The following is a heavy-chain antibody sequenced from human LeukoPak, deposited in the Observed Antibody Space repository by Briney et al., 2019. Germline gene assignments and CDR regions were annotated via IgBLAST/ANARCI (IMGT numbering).Heavy chain of an antibody. CDR3: AREGQYSSSRAPGWFDP. D-gene: IGHD6-13*01. V-gene: IGHV4-4*07. J-gene: IGHJ5*02. CDR2: IYTSGST. Sequence: SETLSLTCTVSGGSISSYYWSWIRQPAGKGLEWIGRIYTSGSTNYNPSLKSRVTISVDTSKNQFSLKLSSVTAADTAVYYCAREGQYSSSRAPGWFDPWGQGTLVTVSS. CDR1: GGSISSYY.